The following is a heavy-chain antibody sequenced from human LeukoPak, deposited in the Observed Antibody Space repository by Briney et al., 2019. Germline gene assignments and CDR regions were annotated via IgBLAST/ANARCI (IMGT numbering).Heavy chain of an antibody. V-gene: IGHV3-30-3*01. Sequence: PGGPLRLSCAASGFSFSKYAMHWVRQAPGKGLEGVAVISFDETKKYYADSVKGRFTISRDNSNNTLFLQMNSVKTEDTAVYFCARMKVIKGASLDYWGQGSLVTVSS. CDR1: GFSFSKYA. D-gene: IGHD2-21*01. CDR2: ISFDETKK. CDR3: ARMKVIKGASLDY. J-gene: IGHJ4*02.